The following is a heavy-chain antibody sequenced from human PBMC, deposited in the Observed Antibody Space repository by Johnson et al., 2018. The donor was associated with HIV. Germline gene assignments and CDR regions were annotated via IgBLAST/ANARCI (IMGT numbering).Heavy chain of an antibody. CDR1: GFTVSSNY. CDR2: ISYDGSNK. CDR3: ARDAPRIDAFDI. V-gene: IGHV3-30*03. J-gene: IGHJ3*02. Sequence: QVQLVESGGGLVQPGGSLRLSCAASGFTVSSNYMSWVRQAPGKGLEWVAVISYDGSNKYYAESVKGRFTISRDNSKNTLYLQMNSLRAEDTAVYYCARDAPRIDAFDIWGQGTMVTVSS.